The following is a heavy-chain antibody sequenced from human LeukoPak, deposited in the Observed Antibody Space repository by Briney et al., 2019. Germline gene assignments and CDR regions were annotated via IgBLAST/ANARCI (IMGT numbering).Heavy chain of an antibody. V-gene: IGHV1-2*02. CDR2: INPNSGGT. CDR3: TVRERDY. CDR1: GYTFTDYY. J-gene: IGHJ4*02. Sequence: ASVKVSCKASGYTFTDYYMHWVRQAPGQGLEWMGWINPNSGGTNYAQKVQDRVTMTRDTSISTAYMELSRLRSGDTAVYYCTVRERDYWGQGTLVTVSS. D-gene: IGHD3-10*01.